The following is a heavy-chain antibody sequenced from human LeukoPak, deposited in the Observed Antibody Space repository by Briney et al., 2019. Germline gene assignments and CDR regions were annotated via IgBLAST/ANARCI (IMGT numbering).Heavy chain of an antibody. D-gene: IGHD6-6*01. V-gene: IGHV3-21*01. CDR2: ISSSRSYI. CDR1: GFTFSSYS. CDR3: ARDMEGYSSSFLDY. Sequence: GGSLRLSCAASGFTFSSYSMNGVRQAPGKGLEWVSSISSSRSYIYYADSVKGRFTISRDNAKNSLYLQMNSLRAEDTAVYYCARDMEGYSSSFLDYWGQGTLVTVSS. J-gene: IGHJ4*02.